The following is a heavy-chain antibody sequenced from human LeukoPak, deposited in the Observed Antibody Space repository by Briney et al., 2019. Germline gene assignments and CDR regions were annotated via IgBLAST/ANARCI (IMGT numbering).Heavy chain of an antibody. J-gene: IGHJ4*02. CDR3: AKDSTYSSGWQYFDY. Sequence: GRSLRLSCAASGFTFDDYAMHWVRQAPGKGLEWVSGISWNSGSIGYADSVKGRFTISRDYAKNSLYLQMNSLRAEDTALYYCAKDSTYSSGWQYFDYWGQGTLVTVSS. D-gene: IGHD6-19*01. CDR2: ISWNSGSI. V-gene: IGHV3-9*01. CDR1: GFTFDDYA.